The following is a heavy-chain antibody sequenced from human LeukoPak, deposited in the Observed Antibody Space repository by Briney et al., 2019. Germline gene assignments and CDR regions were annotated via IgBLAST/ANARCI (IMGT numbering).Heavy chain of an antibody. CDR1: GFTFSASS. J-gene: IGHJ4*02. V-gene: IGHV3-48*01. Sequence: PGGSLRLSCTASGFTFSASSMNWVRQAPGKGLEWLSFISRSSRTIYYADSVKGRFTISRDNAKNSLYLQMNSLRAEDTAVYYCASTPGYSGYDSSDYWGQGTLVTVSS. CDR3: ASTPGYSGYDSSDY. D-gene: IGHD5-12*01. CDR2: ISRSSRTI.